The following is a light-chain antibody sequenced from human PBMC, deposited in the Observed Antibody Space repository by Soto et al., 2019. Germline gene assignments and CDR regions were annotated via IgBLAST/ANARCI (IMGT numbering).Light chain of an antibody. V-gene: IGLV2-14*01. CDR3: SSYTSINTMACV. CDR2: EVT. J-gene: IGLJ1*01. CDR1: SGDTGSYNR. Sequence: QSVLTQPASVSGSPGQPITISCTGTSGDTGSYNRVSWYQQHPGKAPKLIIYEVTDRRSGVSNRFSGSKSGNTASLTISGLQAEDEAEYYCSSYTSINTMACVFGTGTKVTVL.